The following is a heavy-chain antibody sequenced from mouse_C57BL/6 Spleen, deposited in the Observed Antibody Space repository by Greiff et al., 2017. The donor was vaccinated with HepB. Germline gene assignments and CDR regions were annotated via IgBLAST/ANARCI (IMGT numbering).Heavy chain of an antibody. Sequence: DVQLVESGGGLVKPGGSLKLSCAASGFTFSDYGMHWVRQAPEKGLEWVAYISSGSSTIYYADTVKGRFTISRDNAKNTLFLQMTSLRSEDTAMYYCAMGTPRYGYDSNWFAYWGQGTLVTVSA. J-gene: IGHJ3*01. CDR3: AMGTPRYGYDSNWFAY. CDR1: GFTFSDYG. V-gene: IGHV5-17*01. CDR2: ISSGSSTI. D-gene: IGHD2-2*01.